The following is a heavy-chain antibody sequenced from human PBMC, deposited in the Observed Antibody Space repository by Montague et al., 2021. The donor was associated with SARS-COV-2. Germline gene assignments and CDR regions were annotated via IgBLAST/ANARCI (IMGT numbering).Heavy chain of an antibody. CDR2: IYWDDDK. CDR1: GFSLSTSGVG. V-gene: IGHV2-5*02. Sequence: PALVKPTQTLTLTCTFSGFSLSTSGVGVGWIRQPPGKALEWLALIYWDDDKRYSSSLKSRLTITKDTSKNQVVLTMTNMDPLDTATYFCAHKGRVSCSGAFDYWGQGTLVTVSS. J-gene: IGHJ4*02. D-gene: IGHD2-15*01. CDR3: AHKGRVSCSGAFDY.